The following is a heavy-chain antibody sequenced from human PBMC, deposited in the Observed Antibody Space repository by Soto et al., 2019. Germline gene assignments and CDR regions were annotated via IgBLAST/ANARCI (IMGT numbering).Heavy chain of an antibody. D-gene: IGHD1-26*01. CDR1: GITFGSRA. V-gene: IGHV3-23*01. J-gene: IGHJ6*02. CDR2: ITDTGGDA. CDR3: ARGGCGSYCRPYYYYYYGMDV. Sequence: EVQLLESGGDLIQPGGSLRLSCVASGITFGSRAMSWVRQAPGEGLEWVSTITDTGGDAKYADSVRGRFTISRDNSKKTLYLQMSSLRADDSAVYFWARGGCGSYCRPYYYYYYGMDVWGQGTTVTVSS.